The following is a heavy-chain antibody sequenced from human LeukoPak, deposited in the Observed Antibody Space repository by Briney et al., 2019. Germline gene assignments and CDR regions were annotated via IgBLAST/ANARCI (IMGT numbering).Heavy chain of an antibody. V-gene: IGHV4-59*01. J-gene: IGHJ4*02. Sequence: SETLSLTCTVSGGSISSYYWSWIRQPPGKGLEWIGYISDSGNTNYNPSLKSRVTISLDTSKNQFPLKLSSVTAADTAVYYCATHLFGSAYYYFDYWGQGTLVTVSS. CDR1: GGSISSYY. CDR2: ISDSGNT. D-gene: IGHD6-25*01. CDR3: ATHLFGSAYYYFDY.